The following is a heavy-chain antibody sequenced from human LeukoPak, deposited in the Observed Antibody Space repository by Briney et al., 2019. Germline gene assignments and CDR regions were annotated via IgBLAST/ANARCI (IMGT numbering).Heavy chain of an antibody. CDR1: GFIFSDYW. CDR3: ASRPVLVAGILFDP. Sequence: PGGSLRLSCAGSGFIFSDYWMNWVRQAPGKGLEWVSSISSSSSYIYYADSVKGRFTISRDNAKNSLYLQMNSLRAEDTAVYYCASRPVLVAGILFDPWGQGTLVTVSS. J-gene: IGHJ5*02. D-gene: IGHD2-15*01. CDR2: ISSSSSYI. V-gene: IGHV3-21*01.